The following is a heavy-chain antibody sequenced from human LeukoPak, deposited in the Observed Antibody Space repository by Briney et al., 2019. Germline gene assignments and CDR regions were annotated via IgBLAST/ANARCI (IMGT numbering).Heavy chain of an antibody. D-gene: IGHD6-6*01. V-gene: IGHV3-48*02. J-gene: IGHJ6*02. CDR3: ARVTEQLVALNGMDV. CDR2: ISSSSSTI. Sequence: GGSLRLSCAAPGFTFSSYSMNWVRLAPGKGLEWVSYISSSSSTIYYADSAKGRFTISRDNAKNSLYLRMNSLRDEDTAVYYCARVTEQLVALNGMDVWGQGTTVTVSS. CDR1: GFTFSSYS.